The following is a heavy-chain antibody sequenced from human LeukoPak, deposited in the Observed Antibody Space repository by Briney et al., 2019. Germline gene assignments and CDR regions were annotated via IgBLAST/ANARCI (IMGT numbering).Heavy chain of an antibody. CDR3: AKDRRDGYNSFDY. J-gene: IGHJ4*02. D-gene: IGHD5-24*01. CDR1: GLTFSR. V-gene: IGHV3-30*02. CDR2: IRYDGSNK. Sequence: GGSLRLSCAASGLTFSRMSWVRQAPGKGLEWVAFIRYDGSNKYYADSVKGRFTISRDNSKNTLYLQMNSLRAEDTAVYYCAKDRRDGYNSFDYWGQGTLVTVSS.